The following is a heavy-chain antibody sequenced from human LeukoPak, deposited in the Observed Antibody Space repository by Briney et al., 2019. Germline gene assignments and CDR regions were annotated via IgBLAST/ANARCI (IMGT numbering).Heavy chain of an antibody. CDR3: ARGNTATNYYSYVDV. Sequence: SETLSLTCAVSGGSFSGYYWSWIRQPPGKGLEWIGEINHSGSTNYNPSLKSRVTISVDTSKNQFSLKLSSVTAADTAVYYCARGNTATNYYSYVDVWGKGTTVTVSS. CDR1: GGSFSGYY. V-gene: IGHV4-34*01. J-gene: IGHJ6*03. CDR2: INHSGST. D-gene: IGHD5-18*01.